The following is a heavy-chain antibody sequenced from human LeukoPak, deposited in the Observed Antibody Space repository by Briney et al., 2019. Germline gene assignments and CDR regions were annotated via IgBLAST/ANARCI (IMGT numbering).Heavy chain of an antibody. CDR1: GFTFSSYS. V-gene: IGHV3-21*01. J-gene: IGHJ4*02. D-gene: IGHD6-6*01. CDR3: ARDGTEYSSIPFDY. CDR2: ISSSSSHI. Sequence: GGSLRLSCAASGFTFSSYSMNWVRQAPGKGLEWVSSISSSSSHIYYADSVKGRFTISRDNAKDSLYLQMNSLRAEDTAVYYCARDGTEYSSIPFDYWGQGTLVTVSS.